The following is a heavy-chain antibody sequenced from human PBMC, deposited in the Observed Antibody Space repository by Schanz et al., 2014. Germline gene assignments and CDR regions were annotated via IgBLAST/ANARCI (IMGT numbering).Heavy chain of an antibody. J-gene: IGHJ2*01. CDR2: VFPNGIT. D-gene: IGHD1-1*01. Sequence: QVQLQESGPGLVKPSQTLSLTCTVSGGSIRSGTYYWSWIRQPAGKALEWVGRVFPNGITNYNPSLKSRVPISIDTSNTRSSLKLNSVTAADTAVYYCARDTTWRLDLWGRGTLVTVSS. V-gene: IGHV4-61*02. CDR1: GGSIRSGTYY. CDR3: ARDTTWRLDL.